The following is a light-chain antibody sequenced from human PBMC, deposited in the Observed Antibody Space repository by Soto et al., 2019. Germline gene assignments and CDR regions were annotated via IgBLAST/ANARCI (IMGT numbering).Light chain of an antibody. Sequence: EIVMTQSPATLSVSPGERATLSCRASQSVSSNLAWYQQKPGQAPRLLIYGASTRATGIPARFSGSGSGPEFTLTVSSLLSEDFAVYYCQQYNNWPPMAFGQGTKVEIK. CDR3: QQYNNWPPMA. CDR1: QSVSSN. V-gene: IGKV3-15*01. J-gene: IGKJ1*01. CDR2: GAS.